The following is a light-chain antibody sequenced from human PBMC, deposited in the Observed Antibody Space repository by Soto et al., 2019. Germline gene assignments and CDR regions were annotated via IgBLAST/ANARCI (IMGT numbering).Light chain of an antibody. CDR2: DVS. J-gene: IGLJ1*01. V-gene: IGLV2-14*03. Sequence: QSALTQPASMSGSPGQSITISCSGTSSDVGAFDRVCWYQQHAGKAPTLIIFDVSSRPSGISDRFSGSKSGNTASLTISGLQAEDEADYYCTSYTTTITVVFGTGTKLTVL. CDR1: SSDVGAFDR. CDR3: TSYTTTITVV.